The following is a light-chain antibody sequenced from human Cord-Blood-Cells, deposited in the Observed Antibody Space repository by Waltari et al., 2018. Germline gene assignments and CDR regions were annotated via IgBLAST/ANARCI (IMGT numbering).Light chain of an antibody. CDR1: SSDVGCYNY. CDR2: DVS. Sequence: SALTQPPPVSGSPGQSATIACPGTSSDVGCYNYVSWYQQHPGKAPKLMIYDVSKRPSGVPDRFSGSKSGNTASLTISGLQAEDEADYYCCSYAGSYTVVFGGGTKLTVL. V-gene: IGLV2-11*01. J-gene: IGLJ2*01. CDR3: CSYAGSYTVV.